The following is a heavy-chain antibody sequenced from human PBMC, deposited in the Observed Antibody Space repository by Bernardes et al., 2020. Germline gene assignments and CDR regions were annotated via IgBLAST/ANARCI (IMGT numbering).Heavy chain of an antibody. J-gene: IGHJ5*02. V-gene: IGHV3-21*01. Sequence: AGSLRLSCAASGFTFSSYSMNWVRQAPGKGLEWVSSISSSRSYIYYADSVKGRFTISRDNAKNSLYLQMNSLRDEDTAVYYCVRDGCSSTSCYVVDPWGQGTLVTVSS. CDR1: GFTFSSYS. CDR2: ISSSRSYI. CDR3: VRDGCSSTSCYVVDP. D-gene: IGHD2-2*01.